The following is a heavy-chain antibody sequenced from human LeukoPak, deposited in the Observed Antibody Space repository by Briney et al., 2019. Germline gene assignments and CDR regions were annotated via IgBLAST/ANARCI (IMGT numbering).Heavy chain of an antibody. V-gene: IGHV4-38-2*02. CDR1: DDSISSGFY. Sequence: SETLSLTCTVSDDSISSGFYWGWIRQPPGKGLEWIGSIYHSGSTYYNPSLKSRVTISVDTSKNQFSLRLSSVTAADTAVYYCARLALKSRYYGSGSYYNSNDYWGQGTLVTVSS. D-gene: IGHD3-10*01. CDR2: IYHSGST. J-gene: IGHJ4*02. CDR3: ARLALKSRYYGSGSYYNSNDY.